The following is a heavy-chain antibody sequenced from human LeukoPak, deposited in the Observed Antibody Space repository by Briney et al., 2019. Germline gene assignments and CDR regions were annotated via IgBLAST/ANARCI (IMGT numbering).Heavy chain of an antibody. V-gene: IGHV3-23*01. Sequence: PGGSLTLSCAASGFTFRSYAMSWVRQAPGKGLEGVSAISGSGGRTYHADSVKGRFTISRDNSKNTLYLQMNSLRAEDTAVYYCAKDPGYYGSDVGYWGQGTLVTVSS. D-gene: IGHD3-10*01. J-gene: IGHJ4*02. CDR1: GFTFRSYA. CDR3: AKDPGYYGSDVGY. CDR2: ISGSGGRT.